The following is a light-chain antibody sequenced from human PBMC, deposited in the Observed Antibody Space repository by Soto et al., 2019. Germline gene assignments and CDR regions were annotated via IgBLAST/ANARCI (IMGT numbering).Light chain of an antibody. J-gene: IGKJ3*01. CDR3: QQSYSTLFT. Sequence: DIQMTQSPSSLSASVGDRVTVTCRASQTISNYVNWYQQKPGKAPKLLIYAASSLQSGVPARFSGSGSGTEFTLTISSLQPEDFATYYCQQSYSTLFTFGPGTKVDIK. CDR2: AAS. V-gene: IGKV1-39*01. CDR1: QTISNY.